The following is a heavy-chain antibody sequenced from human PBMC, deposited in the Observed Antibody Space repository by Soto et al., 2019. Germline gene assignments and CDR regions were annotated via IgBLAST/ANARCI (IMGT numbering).Heavy chain of an antibody. CDR3: ARGIMVRGVIRGWFDF. V-gene: IGHV4-4*02. J-gene: IGHJ5*01. CDR1: SGSISSSNW. Sequence: SETLSLTCAVSSGSISSSNWWSWVRQPPGKGLEWIGEIYHSGSTNYNPSLKSRVTISVDKSKNQFSLKLSSVTAADTAVYYCARGIMVRGVIRGWFDFWGQGILVTVSS. D-gene: IGHD3-10*01. CDR2: IYHSGST.